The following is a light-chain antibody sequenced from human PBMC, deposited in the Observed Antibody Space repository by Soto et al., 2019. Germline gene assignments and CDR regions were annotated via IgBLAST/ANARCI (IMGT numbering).Light chain of an antibody. J-gene: IGKJ1*01. CDR1: QSVSSN. Sequence: EIVLTQSPGTLSLSPGERATLSCRASQSVSSNLAGYQQKPGQAPRRLIYGASTRATGIAARFSGSGGGTEFTLTISSLQSEDFAVYYCRQYNNWPPWTFGQGTKVDIK. V-gene: IGKV3-15*01. CDR3: RQYNNWPPWT. CDR2: GAS.